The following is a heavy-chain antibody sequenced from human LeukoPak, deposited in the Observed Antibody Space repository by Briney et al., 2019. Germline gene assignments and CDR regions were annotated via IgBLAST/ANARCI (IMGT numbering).Heavy chain of an antibody. Sequence: PGGSLRLSCAASGFIFRNYGMHWVRQAPGKGLEWVSVISGSGSNTYYADSVKGRFTISRDNAKNSLHLQMNSLRAEDTAVYYCATHKSSGWYVYWGQGTLVTVSS. V-gene: IGHV3-21*04. D-gene: IGHD6-19*01. J-gene: IGHJ4*02. CDR2: ISGSGSNT. CDR1: GFIFRNYG. CDR3: ATHKSSGWYVY.